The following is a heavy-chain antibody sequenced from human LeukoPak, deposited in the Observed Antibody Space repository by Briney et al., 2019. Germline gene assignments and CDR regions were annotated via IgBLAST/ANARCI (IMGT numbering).Heavy chain of an antibody. D-gene: IGHD3-9*01. CDR3: ARGGAEPRYFDWLYFDY. J-gene: IGHJ4*02. V-gene: IGHV3-30-3*01. Sequence: GGSLRLSCAASGFTFSSYAMHWVRQAPGKGLEWVAVISYDGSNKYYADSVKGRFTISRDNSKNTLYLQMNSLRAEDTAVYYCARGGAEPRYFDWLYFDYWGQGTLVTVSS. CDR1: GFTFSSYA. CDR2: ISYDGSNK.